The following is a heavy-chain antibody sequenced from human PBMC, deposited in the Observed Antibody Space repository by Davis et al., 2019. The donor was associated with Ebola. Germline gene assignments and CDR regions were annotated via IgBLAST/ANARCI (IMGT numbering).Heavy chain of an antibody. D-gene: IGHD6-13*01. CDR3: ARQEIGIAAAGTPGYYYYGMDV. J-gene: IGHJ6*02. CDR2: IYPGDSDT. V-gene: IGHV5-51*01. CDR1: GYSFTSYW. Sequence: KVSCKGSGYSFTSYWIGWVRQMPGKGLEWMGIIYPGDSDTRYSPSFQGQVTISADKSISTAYLQWSSLKASDTAMYYCARQEIGIAAAGTPGYYYYGMDVWGQGTTVTVSS.